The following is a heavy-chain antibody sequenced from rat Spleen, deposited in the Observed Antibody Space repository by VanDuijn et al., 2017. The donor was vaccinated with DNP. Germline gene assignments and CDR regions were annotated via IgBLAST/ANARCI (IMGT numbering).Heavy chain of an antibody. J-gene: IGHJ4*01. D-gene: IGHD1-11*01. CDR3: AKDRDGGFAMDA. Sequence: EVQLVESGGGLVQPGNSLKLSCAASGFTFSDYYMAWVRQAPKKGLEWVATILYDGGRTYYRNSVKGRFTISRDNAENTVYLQMNSLMSEDTATYYCAKDRDGGFAMDAWGQGTSVTVSS. CDR1: GFTFSDYY. V-gene: IGHV5S10*01. CDR2: ILYDGGRT.